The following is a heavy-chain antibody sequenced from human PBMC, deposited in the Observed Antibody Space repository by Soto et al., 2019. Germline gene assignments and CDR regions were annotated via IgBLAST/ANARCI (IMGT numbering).Heavy chain of an antibody. Sequence: SETLSLTCTVSGGSISSYYWSWIRQPPGKGLEWIGYIYYSGSTNYNPSLKSRVTISVDTSKNQFSLKLSSVTAADTAVYYCARGNYYDSSGYGSWFDPWGQGTLVTVSS. CDR1: GGSISSYY. D-gene: IGHD3-22*01. CDR3: ARGNYYDSSGYGSWFDP. CDR2: IYYSGST. V-gene: IGHV4-59*01. J-gene: IGHJ5*02.